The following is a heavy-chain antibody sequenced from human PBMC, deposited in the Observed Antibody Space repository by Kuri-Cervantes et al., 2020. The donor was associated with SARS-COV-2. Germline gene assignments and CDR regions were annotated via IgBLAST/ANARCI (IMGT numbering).Heavy chain of an antibody. V-gene: IGHV3-48*01. Sequence: GGSLRLSCTASGFTFGDYCISWFRQAPGKGLEWVSYISSSSTTIYYADSVKGRFTISRDNAKNSLYLQMNSLRAEDTAVYYCARVFGSYVAAAAAYYFDYWGQGTLVTVSS. J-gene: IGHJ4*02. CDR2: ISSSSTTI. CDR1: GFTFGDYC. D-gene: IGHD6-13*01. CDR3: ARVFGSYVAAAAAYYFDY.